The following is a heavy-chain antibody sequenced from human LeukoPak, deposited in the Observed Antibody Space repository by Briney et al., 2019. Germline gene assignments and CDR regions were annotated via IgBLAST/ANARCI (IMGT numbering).Heavy chain of an antibody. Sequence: GGSLRLSCATSGFTFSDHAMTWVRQPPGKGLEWVSAISGTGGATNYADSVKGRVTISRDNPKNTLYLQMSSLRAEDTALYYCAKDRFGWQRGFDSWGQGTLVTVSS. V-gene: IGHV3-23*01. CDR3: AKDRFGWQRGFDS. CDR1: GFTFSDHA. J-gene: IGHJ4*02. D-gene: IGHD6-19*01. CDR2: ISGTGGAT.